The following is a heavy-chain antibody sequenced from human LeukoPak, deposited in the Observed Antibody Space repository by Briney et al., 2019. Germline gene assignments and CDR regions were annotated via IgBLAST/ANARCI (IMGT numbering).Heavy chain of an antibody. J-gene: IGHJ4*02. D-gene: IGHD1-1*01. Sequence: GESLKISGKCSGYSFTSYLITWVRQMPGKGLEWMGRIDPSDSYTNYSPSFQGHVTISADKSISTAYLQWSSLKASDTAMSYCARYTTGAFDYWGQGTLVTVSS. V-gene: IGHV5-10-1*01. CDR3: ARYTTGAFDY. CDR1: GYSFTSYL. CDR2: IDPSDSYT.